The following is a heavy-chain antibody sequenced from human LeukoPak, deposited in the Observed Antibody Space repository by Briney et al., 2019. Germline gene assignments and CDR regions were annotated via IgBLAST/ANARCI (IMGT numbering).Heavy chain of an antibody. CDR3: ARDHDYGDYPSPVVY. Sequence: PSETLSLTCTVSGGSISSGGYYWSWIRQHPGKGLEWIGYIYYSGSTYYNPSLKSRVTISVDTSKNQFSLKLSSVTAADTAVYYCARDHDYGDYPSPVVYWGQGTLVTVSS. D-gene: IGHD4-17*01. CDR2: IYYSGST. V-gene: IGHV4-31*03. CDR1: GGSISSGGYY. J-gene: IGHJ4*02.